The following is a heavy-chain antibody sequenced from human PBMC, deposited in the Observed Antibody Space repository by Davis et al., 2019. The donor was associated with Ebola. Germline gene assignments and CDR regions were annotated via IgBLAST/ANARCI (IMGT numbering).Heavy chain of an antibody. CDR3: GAGSGWIFSN. CDR2: INEDGSRI. V-gene: IGHV3-7*01. CDR1: EFTYSAHW. D-gene: IGHD6-25*01. Sequence: GGSLRLSCAASEFTYSAHWMGWLRQAPGQGLEWVADINEDGSRINYVNSVRGRFTISRDNAKNSLYLQMNSLRPDDTALYYCGAGSGWIFSNWGQGVLVTVSS. J-gene: IGHJ4*02.